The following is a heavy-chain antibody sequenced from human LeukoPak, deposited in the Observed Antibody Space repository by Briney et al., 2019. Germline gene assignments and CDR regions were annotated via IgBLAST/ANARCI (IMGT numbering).Heavy chain of an antibody. CDR1: GFTFSDYA. J-gene: IGHJ4*02. CDR2: ISNSGGNT. Sequence: PGGSLRLSCATSGFTFSDYAMSWVRQAPGKGLEWVSTISNSGGNTHYADSVKGRFTISRDNSKNTLYLQMNSLRAEDTAVYYCAKGRGWLQFYFDYWGQGTLVTVSS. V-gene: IGHV3-23*01. D-gene: IGHD5-24*01. CDR3: AKGRGWLQFYFDY.